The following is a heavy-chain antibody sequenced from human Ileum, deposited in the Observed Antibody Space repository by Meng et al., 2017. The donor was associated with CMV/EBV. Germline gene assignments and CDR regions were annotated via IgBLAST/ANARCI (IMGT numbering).Heavy chain of an antibody. D-gene: IGHD1-26*01. CDR2: IDTNTGHP. CDR3: ARDGLSGRYFDY. Sequence: SQASGYTFTSNNVIWVRQAPGQGPEWMGWIDTNTGHPTYAQGFTGRFVFSLDTSVSTAYLQISSLKAEDTAVYYCARDGLSGRYFDYWGQGTLVTVSS. J-gene: IGHJ4*02. V-gene: IGHV7-4-1*02. CDR1: GYTFTSNN.